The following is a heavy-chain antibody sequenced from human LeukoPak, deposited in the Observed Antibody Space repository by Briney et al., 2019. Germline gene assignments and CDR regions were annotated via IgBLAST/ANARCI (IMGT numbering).Heavy chain of an antibody. CDR3: ARGWQWLANQGGDYYGMDV. V-gene: IGHV3-30-3*01. CDR2: ISYDGSNK. CDR1: GFTFSSYA. J-gene: IGHJ6*02. D-gene: IGHD6-19*01. Sequence: GRSLRLSCAASGFTFSSYAMHWVRQAPGKGLEWVAVISYDGSNKYYADSVKGRFTISRDNSKNTLFLQMNSLRAEDTAVYYCARGWQWLANQGGDYYGMDVWGQGTTVTVSS.